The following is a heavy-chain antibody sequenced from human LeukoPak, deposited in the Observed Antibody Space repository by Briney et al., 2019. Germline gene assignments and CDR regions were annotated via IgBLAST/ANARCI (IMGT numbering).Heavy chain of an antibody. V-gene: IGHV3-23*01. J-gene: IGHJ3*02. Sequence: GGSLRLSCAASGFTLSSSAMTWVRQAPGKGLEWVSIISISGGTTYYADSVKGRFTISRDNSKNTLFLQMNSLRAEDTAVYYCARDAPTRGYNYHAFDIWGLGTMVTVSS. CDR2: ISISGGTT. CDR1: GFTLSSSA. CDR3: ARDAPTRGYNYHAFDI. D-gene: IGHD5-24*01.